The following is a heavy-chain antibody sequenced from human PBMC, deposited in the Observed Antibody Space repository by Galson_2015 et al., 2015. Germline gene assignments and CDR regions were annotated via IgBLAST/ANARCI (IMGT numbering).Heavy chain of an antibody. J-gene: IGHJ4*02. CDR3: ARGVAAAGTLLDY. CDR2: SRTKARGGRT. D-gene: IGHD6-13*01. V-gene: IGHV3-49*04. Sequence: SLRLSCAGSGFTFGDYAFTWVRQAPGKGLEWVGFSRTKARGGRTEYAASVRGRFTISSENFKNTLYLQMNSLRPEDTAMYYCARGVAAAGTLLDYWGQGTLVTVSS. CDR1: GFTFGDYA.